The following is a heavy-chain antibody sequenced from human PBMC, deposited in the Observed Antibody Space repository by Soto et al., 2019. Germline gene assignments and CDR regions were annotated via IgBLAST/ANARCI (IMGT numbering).Heavy chain of an antibody. CDR3: ARGYYYDSSGYSDY. J-gene: IGHJ4*02. CDR2: IYYSGST. V-gene: IGHV4-59*01. CDR1: GGSISSYY. D-gene: IGHD3-22*01. Sequence: SETLSLTCTVSGGSISSYYWSWIRQPPGKGLEWIGYIYYSGSTNYNPSLKSRVTISVDTSKNQFSLKLSSVTAADTAVYYCARGYYYDSSGYSDYWGQGTLVTVSS.